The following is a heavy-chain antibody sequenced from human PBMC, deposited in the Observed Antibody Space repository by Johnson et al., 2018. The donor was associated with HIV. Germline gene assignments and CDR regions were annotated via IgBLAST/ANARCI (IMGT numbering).Heavy chain of an antibody. D-gene: IGHD1-26*01. CDR1: GFTFDDYA. J-gene: IGHJ3*02. CDR3: AKDRYGGSYPDAFDI. V-gene: IGHV3-9*01. CDR2: ISWNSGSI. Sequence: VQLVESGGGVVQPGRSLRLSCAASGFTFDDYAMHWVRQAPGKGLEWVSGISWNSGSIGYADSVKGRFTISRDNAKNSLYLQMNSLRAEDTALYYCAKDRYGGSYPDAFDIWGQGTMVTVSS.